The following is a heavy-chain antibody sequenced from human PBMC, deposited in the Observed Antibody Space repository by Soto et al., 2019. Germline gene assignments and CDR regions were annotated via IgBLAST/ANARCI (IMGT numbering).Heavy chain of an antibody. Sequence: SETLSLTCTVSGGSISNKYWSWIRQPAGKGLEWIGRMSSSGVTNYSPSLKSRVTMSVDMSKNQFSLKLSSVTATDAAVYYCARALDSSGWYGDDAFDIWGQGTLVTVSS. J-gene: IGHJ3*02. V-gene: IGHV4-4*07. D-gene: IGHD6-19*01. CDR1: GGSISNKY. CDR3: ARALDSSGWYGDDAFDI. CDR2: MSSSGVT.